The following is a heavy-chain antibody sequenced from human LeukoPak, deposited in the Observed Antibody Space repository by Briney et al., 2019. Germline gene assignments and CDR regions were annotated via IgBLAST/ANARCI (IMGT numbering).Heavy chain of an antibody. D-gene: IGHD2-8*02. J-gene: IGHJ4*02. CDR3: ARYLAGGPFDY. CDR2: IYYSGST. CDR1: GGSISSYY. V-gene: IGHV4-59*01. Sequence: TPSETLSLTCTVSGGSISSYYWSWIPQPPGKGLEWIGYIYYSGSTNYNPSLKSRVTISVDTSKNQFSLKLSSVTTADTAVYYCARYLAGGPFDYWGQGTLVTVSS.